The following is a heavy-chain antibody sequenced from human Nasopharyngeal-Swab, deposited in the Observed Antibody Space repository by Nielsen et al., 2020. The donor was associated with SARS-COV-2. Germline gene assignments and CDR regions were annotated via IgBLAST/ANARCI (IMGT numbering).Heavy chain of an antibody. CDR2: INHSGST. J-gene: IGHJ6*02. V-gene: IGHV4-34*01. CDR3: ARASSWAYYYYGMDV. Sequence: SETLSLTCAVYGGSFSGYYWSWIRQPPGKGLEWIGEINHSGSTNYNPSLKSRVTMSVDTSKNQFSVKLSSVTAADTAVYYCARASSWAYYYYGMDVWGQGTTVTVSS. D-gene: IGHD6-13*01. CDR1: GGSFSGYY.